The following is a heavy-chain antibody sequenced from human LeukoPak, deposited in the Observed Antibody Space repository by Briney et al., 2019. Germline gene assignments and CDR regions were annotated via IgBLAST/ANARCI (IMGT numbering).Heavy chain of an antibody. CDR2: IWYDGSNK. V-gene: IGHV3-33*08. D-gene: IGHD3-22*01. Sequence: GGSLRLSCAASGFTFSSYGMHWVRQAPGKGLEWVAVIWYDGSNKYYADSVKGRFTISRDNSKNTLYLQMNSVRAEDTAVYYCARVIDSGGNYDSSGYYYPDFDYWGQGTLVTVSS. CDR1: GFTFSSYG. J-gene: IGHJ4*02. CDR3: ARVIDSGGNYDSSGYYYPDFDY.